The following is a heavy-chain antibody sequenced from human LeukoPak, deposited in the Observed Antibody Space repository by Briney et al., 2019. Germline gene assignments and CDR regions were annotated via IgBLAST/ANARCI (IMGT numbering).Heavy chain of an antibody. Sequence: PGGSLRLSCAASGFTFSSYAMHWVRQAPGKGLEWVAVISYDGSNKYYADSVKGRFTISRDNSKNTLYLQMNSLRAEDTAVYYCAREGGPGTIFGVDITLDYWGQGTLVTVSS. V-gene: IGHV3-30-3*01. J-gene: IGHJ4*02. D-gene: IGHD3-3*01. CDR2: ISYDGSNK. CDR1: GFTFSSYA. CDR3: AREGGPGTIFGVDITLDY.